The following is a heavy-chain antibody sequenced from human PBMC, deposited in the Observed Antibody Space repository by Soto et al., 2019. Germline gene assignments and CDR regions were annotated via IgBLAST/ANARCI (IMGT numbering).Heavy chain of an antibody. CDR2: ISWNSGSI. V-gene: IGHV3-9*01. D-gene: IGHD3-3*01. CDR3: AKVGGLGVASYFDY. Sequence: GGSLRLSCAASGFTFDDYVMHWVRQAPGKGLEWVSGISWNSGSIGYADSVKGRFTISRDNAKNSLYLQMNSLRAEDTALYYCAKVGGLGVASYFDYWGQGTLVTVSS. CDR1: GFTFDDYV. J-gene: IGHJ4*02.